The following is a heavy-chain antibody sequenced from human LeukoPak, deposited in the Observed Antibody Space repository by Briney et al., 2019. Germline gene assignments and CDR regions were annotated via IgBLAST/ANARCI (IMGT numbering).Heavy chain of an antibody. D-gene: IGHD6-13*01. CDR2: IYHSGST. V-gene: IGHV4-4*02. CDR1: GGSISSSNW. Sequence: SGTLSLTCAVSGGSISSSNWWSWVRQPPGKGLEWIGEIYHSGSTNYNPSLKSRVTISVDKSKNQFSLKLSSVTAADTAVYYCAKTYSSSWTRFDYWGQGTLVTVSS. J-gene: IGHJ4*02. CDR3: AKTYSSSWTRFDY.